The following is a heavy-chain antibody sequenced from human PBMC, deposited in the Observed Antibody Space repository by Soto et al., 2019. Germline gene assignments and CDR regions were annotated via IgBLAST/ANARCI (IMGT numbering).Heavy chain of an antibody. J-gene: IGHJ4*02. CDR1: GFTFSSYA. Sequence: GGSLRLSCAASGFTFSSYAMSWVRQAPGKGLEWVSDISSSGGSTNYADSVKGRFTISRDNSKNTLYLQMNSLRAEDTAIYYCAKPVVVVTSAPIDYWGQGTLVTVSS. V-gene: IGHV3-23*01. D-gene: IGHD2-21*02. CDR2: ISSSGGST. CDR3: AKPVVVVTSAPIDY.